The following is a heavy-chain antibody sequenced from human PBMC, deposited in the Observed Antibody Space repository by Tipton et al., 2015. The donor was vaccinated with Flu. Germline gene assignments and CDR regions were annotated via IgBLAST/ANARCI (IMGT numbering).Heavy chain of an antibody. CDR1: GDSIRSNKYF. CDR3: ARGVEAPGKTLHWFDP. CDR2: IYVSGFT. Sequence: LRLSCTVSGDSIRSNKYFWSWIRQTAGQGLEWIGLIYVSGFTRYNSTLAALVTIYQDTSWNQFSLELMSVNAADTAVYYCARGVEAPGKTLHWFDPWGRGAPVTVSS. J-gene: IGHJ5*02. V-gene: IGHV4-61*02. D-gene: IGHD1-1*01.